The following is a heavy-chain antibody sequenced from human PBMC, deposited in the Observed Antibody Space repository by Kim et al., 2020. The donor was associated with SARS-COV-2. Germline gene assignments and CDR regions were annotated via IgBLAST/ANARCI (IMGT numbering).Heavy chain of an antibody. CDR3: ASRSDYDYVWGSYRDAYYFDY. CDR1: GGTFSSYA. V-gene: IGHV1-69*04. J-gene: IGHJ4*02. Sequence: SVKVSCKASGGTFSSYAISWVRQAPGQGLEWMGRIIPILGIANYAQKFQGRVTITADKSTSTAYMELSSLRSEDTAVYYCASRSDYDYVWGSYRDAYYFDYWGQGTLVTVSS. D-gene: IGHD3-16*02. CDR2: IIPILGIA.